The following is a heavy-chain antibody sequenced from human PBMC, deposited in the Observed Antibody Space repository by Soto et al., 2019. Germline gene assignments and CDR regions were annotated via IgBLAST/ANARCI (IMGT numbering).Heavy chain of an antibody. CDR1: GGSISSYY. CDR2: IYYSGST. CDR3: ARKVWDGAFDI. J-gene: IGHJ3*02. D-gene: IGHD1-26*01. Sequence: SETLSLTCTVSGGSISSYYWSWIRQPPGKGLEWIGYIYYSGSTNYNPSLKSRVTISVDTSKNQFSLKLSSVTAADTAVYYCARKVWDGAFDIWGQGTMVTVSS. V-gene: IGHV4-59*08.